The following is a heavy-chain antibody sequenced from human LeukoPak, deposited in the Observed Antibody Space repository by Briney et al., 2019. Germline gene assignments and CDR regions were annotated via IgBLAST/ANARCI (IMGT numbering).Heavy chain of an antibody. D-gene: IGHD6-19*01. CDR1: GFTASSNS. CDR2: IYSGGST. V-gene: IGHV3-53*01. J-gene: IGHJ6*03. Sequence: GGSLRLSCAASGFTASSNSMSWGRQAPGKGLEWVSVIYSGGSTYYADSVKGRFTISRDNSKNTLYLQMNSLRAEDTAVYYCASARYSSGWHYYYYYYMDVWGKGTTVTVSS. CDR3: ASARYSSGWHYYYYYYMDV.